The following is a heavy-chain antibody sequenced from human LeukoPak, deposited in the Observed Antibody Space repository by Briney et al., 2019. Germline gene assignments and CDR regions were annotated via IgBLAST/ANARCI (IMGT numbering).Heavy chain of an antibody. CDR3: AKGSVVITTFDY. Sequence: GGSLRLSCAASGFTVSSYAMSWVRQAPGNRLEWVSAISGSGGSTYYADSVKGRFTISRDNSKNTLYLQMNSLRAEDTAVYYCAKGSVVITTFDYWGQGTLVTVSS. CDR2: ISGSGGST. D-gene: IGHD3-22*01. CDR1: GFTVSSYA. J-gene: IGHJ4*02. V-gene: IGHV3-23*01.